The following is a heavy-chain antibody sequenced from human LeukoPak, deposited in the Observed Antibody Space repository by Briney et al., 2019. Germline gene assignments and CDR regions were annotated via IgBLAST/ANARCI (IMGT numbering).Heavy chain of an antibody. CDR1: GGSISSYY. V-gene: IGHV4-4*07. CDR2: IYTSGST. CDR3: ARMGGTNNEYYFDY. Sequence: SETLSLTCTVSGGSISSYYWSWIRQPAGKRLEWIGRIYTSGSTNYNPSLKSRVTMSVDTSKNQFSLKLSSVTAADTAVYYCARMGGTNNEYYFDYWGKEPLVTVSS. J-gene: IGHJ4*02. D-gene: IGHD3-16*01.